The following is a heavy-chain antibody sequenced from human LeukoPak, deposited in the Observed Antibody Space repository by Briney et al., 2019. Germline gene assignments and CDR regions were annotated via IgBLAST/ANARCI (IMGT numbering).Heavy chain of an antibody. Sequence: SETLSLTCTVSGGSITSSSYYWGWIRQPPGKGLEWIGSIYYSGSTYYNPSLKSRVTISVDTSKNQFSLKLSSVTAADTAVYYCASTPRGAARPIRAYFDYWGQGTLVTVSS. CDR2: IYYSGST. D-gene: IGHD6-6*01. CDR3: ASTPRGAARPIRAYFDY. J-gene: IGHJ4*02. V-gene: IGHV4-39*07. CDR1: GGSITSSSYY.